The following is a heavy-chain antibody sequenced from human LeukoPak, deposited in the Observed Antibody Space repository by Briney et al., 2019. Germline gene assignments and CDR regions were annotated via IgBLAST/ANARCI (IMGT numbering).Heavy chain of an antibody. Sequence: GGSLRLSCAASGFTFSSYEMNWVRQAPGKGLEWVSYISSSGSTIYYADSVKGRFTISRDNAKNSLYLQMNSLRAEDTAVYYCARELRYSSGWTGLVPGYYGMDVWGKGTTVTVSS. CDR1: GFTFSSYE. V-gene: IGHV3-48*03. CDR2: ISSSGSTI. J-gene: IGHJ6*04. D-gene: IGHD6-19*01. CDR3: ARELRYSSGWTGLVPGYYGMDV.